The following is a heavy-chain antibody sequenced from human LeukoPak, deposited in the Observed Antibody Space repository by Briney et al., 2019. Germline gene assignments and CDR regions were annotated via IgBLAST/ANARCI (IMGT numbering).Heavy chain of an antibody. J-gene: IGHJ4*02. Sequence: PGGSLRLSCAASGFTLSTYSMNWVRQVPGKGLEWVSYISSTSSTIYYADSVKGRFTISRDNAKNSLYLQMNSLRGEDTAVYYCAKDEKRWLQRVGPDYWGQGTLVDVSS. D-gene: IGHD5-24*01. CDR1: GFTLSTYS. V-gene: IGHV3-48*04. CDR2: ISSTSSTI. CDR3: AKDEKRWLQRVGPDY.